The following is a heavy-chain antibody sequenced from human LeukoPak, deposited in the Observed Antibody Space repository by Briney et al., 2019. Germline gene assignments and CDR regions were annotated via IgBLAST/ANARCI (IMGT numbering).Heavy chain of an antibody. J-gene: IGHJ6*03. Sequence: TSETLSLTCTVSGGSISSSSYYWGWIRQPPGKGLEWIGNIHYSGSTYHNPSLKSRDTISVDMSKNQFSLKLSSVTAADMAVYYCARQETYYYIDVWGKGTTVTVSS. D-gene: IGHD3-16*01. CDR2: IHYSGST. CDR3: ARQETYYYIDV. CDR1: GGSISSSSYY. V-gene: IGHV4-39*01.